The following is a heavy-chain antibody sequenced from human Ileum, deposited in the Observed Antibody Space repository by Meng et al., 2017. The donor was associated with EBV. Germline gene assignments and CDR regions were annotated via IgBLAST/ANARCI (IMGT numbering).Heavy chain of an antibody. CDR3: ARESYSDSSGYYSLDY. Sequence: QVQLQESGPGLVKPSGPLSFTCAVSGGSISSSNWWSWVRQAPGKGLEWIGEIHHTESTNYNPSLKSRVTISVDKSKNPFSLKLSSVTAADTAVYYCARESYSDSSGYYSLDYWGQGSLVTVSS. CDR1: GGSISSSNW. V-gene: IGHV4-4*02. CDR2: IHHTEST. D-gene: IGHD3-22*01. J-gene: IGHJ4*02.